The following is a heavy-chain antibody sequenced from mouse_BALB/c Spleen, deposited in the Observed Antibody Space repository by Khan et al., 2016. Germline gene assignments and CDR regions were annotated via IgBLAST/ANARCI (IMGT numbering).Heavy chain of an antibody. Sequence: QVQLQQPGAELVMPGASVKMSCKASGYTFTDYWMHWVKQRPGQGLEWIGAIDTSDSYTSYNQKFKGKATLTVAESSSTAYMQLSSLTSEESAVYYCAKGRGGAMDYWGQGTSVTVSS. CDR2: IDTSDSYT. J-gene: IGHJ4*01. CDR3: AKGRGGAMDY. V-gene: IGHV1-69*01. CDR1: GYTFTDYW.